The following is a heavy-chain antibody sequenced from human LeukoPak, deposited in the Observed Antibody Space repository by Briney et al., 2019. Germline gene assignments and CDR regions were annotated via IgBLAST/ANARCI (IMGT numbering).Heavy chain of an antibody. D-gene: IGHD3-22*01. Sequence: GGSLRLSCTAFGFTFGDYAMSWFRQAPGKGREWVGFIRSKAYGGTTEYAASVKGRFTISRDDSKSIAYLEMNSLKTEDTAVYYCTRDSDYYVSSGYYSTSHFDYWGQGTLVTVSS. CDR2: IRSKAYGGTT. CDR1: GFTFGDYA. J-gene: IGHJ4*02. V-gene: IGHV3-49*03. CDR3: TRDSDYYVSSGYYSTSHFDY.